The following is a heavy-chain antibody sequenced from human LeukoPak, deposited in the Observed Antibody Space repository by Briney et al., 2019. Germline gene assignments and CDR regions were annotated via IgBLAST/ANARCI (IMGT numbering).Heavy chain of an antibody. CDR1: GFTFSTYW. D-gene: IGHD4-23*01. J-gene: IGHJ4*02. CDR2: IKQDGSEQ. CDR3: ARDRLWSYGGNPGYLDY. V-gene: IGHV3-7*01. Sequence: HAGGSLRLSCAASGFTFSTASGFTFSTYWMSWVRQAPGKGLEWVANIKQDGSEQYYVDSVKGRFTISRDNAKNSLYPQMNSLRAEDTAVYYCARDRLWSYGGNPGYLDYWGQGTLVTVSS.